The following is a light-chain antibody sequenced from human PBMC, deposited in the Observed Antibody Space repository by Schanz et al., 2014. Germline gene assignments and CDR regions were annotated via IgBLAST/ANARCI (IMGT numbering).Light chain of an antibody. CDR1: SSDVGTSNL. J-gene: IGLJ1*01. CDR3: SSYTSSSTLFYV. CDR2: DVT. Sequence: QSALTQPASVSGSPGQSITISCTGTSSDVGTSNLLSWYQQYPGKAPKLMIYDVTNRPSGVSNRFSGSKSGNTASLTISGLQAEDEADYYCSSYTSSSTLFYVFGTGTKLTVL. V-gene: IGLV2-14*02.